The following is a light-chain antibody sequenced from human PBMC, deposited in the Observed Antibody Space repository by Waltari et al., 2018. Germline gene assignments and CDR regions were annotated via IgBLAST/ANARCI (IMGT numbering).Light chain of an antibody. J-gene: IGLJ1*01. CDR3: SSYTSTNTYV. Sequence: QSALTQPAAVSESPGQSITISCTGTSSDVGAQNYVSWYQQHPGEAPKLTICDVNKRPSGTSNRFSGSKSGNTASLSISGLQAEDEADYYCSSYTSTNTYVFGSGTKVTVL. CDR2: DVN. CDR1: SSDVGAQNY. V-gene: IGLV2-14*03.